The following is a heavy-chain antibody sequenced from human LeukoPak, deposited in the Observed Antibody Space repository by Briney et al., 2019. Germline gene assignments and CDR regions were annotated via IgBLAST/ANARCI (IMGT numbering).Heavy chain of an antibody. D-gene: IGHD4-23*01. CDR1: GYSFTSYW. CDR2: IYPGDSDT. J-gene: IGHJ3*02. V-gene: IGHV5-51*01. CDR3: ARDSGYGGNGLYAFDI. Sequence: GESLKISCKGSGYSFTSYWIGWVRQMPGKGLEWMGIIYPGDSDTRYSPSFQGQVTISADKSISTAYLQWSSLKASDTAMYYCARDSGYGGNGLYAFDIWGQGTMVTVSS.